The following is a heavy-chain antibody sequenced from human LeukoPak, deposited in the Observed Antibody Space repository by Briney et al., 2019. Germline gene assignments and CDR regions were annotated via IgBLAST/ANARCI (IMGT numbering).Heavy chain of an antibody. V-gene: IGHV3-48*03. CDR1: GFTFSSYE. J-gene: IGHJ4*02. CDR2: ISTSGSTI. Sequence: GGSLRLSCAASGFTFSSYEMNWVRQAPGKGLECISHISTSGSTIYYADSVKGRFTISRDNSKNTLYLQMNSLRTEDTAVYYCANSHTSSWYYCNHWGQGTLVTVSS. D-gene: IGHD6-13*01. CDR3: ANSHTSSWYYCNH.